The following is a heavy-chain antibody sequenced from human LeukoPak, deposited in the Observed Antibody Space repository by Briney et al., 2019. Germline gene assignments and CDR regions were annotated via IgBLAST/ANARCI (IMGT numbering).Heavy chain of an antibody. CDR1: GGSISSSNW. J-gene: IGHJ3*02. CDR2: IYHSGST. Sequence: SETLSLTCAVSGGSISSSNWWSWVRQPPGKGLEWIGEIYHSGSTNYNPSLQSRVTISVDRSKNQFSLKLSSVTAADTAVYYCANANYDYTNAFNIWGQGTMVTVSS. V-gene: IGHV4-4*02. CDR3: ANANYDYTNAFNI. D-gene: IGHD3-3*01.